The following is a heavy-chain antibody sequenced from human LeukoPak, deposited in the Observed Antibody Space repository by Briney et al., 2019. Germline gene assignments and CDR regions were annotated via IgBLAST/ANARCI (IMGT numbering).Heavy chain of an antibody. Sequence: PGGSLRLSCAASGFTFSSYGMHWVRQAPGKGLEWVAVISYDGSNKYYADSVKGRFTISRDNSKNTLYLQMNSLRAEDTAVYYCAKELWFGELSPEYYYYYYGMDGWGQGTTVTVS. D-gene: IGHD3-10*01. V-gene: IGHV3-30*18. CDR1: GFTFSSYG. CDR3: AKELWFGELSPEYYYYYYGMDG. CDR2: ISYDGSNK. J-gene: IGHJ6*02.